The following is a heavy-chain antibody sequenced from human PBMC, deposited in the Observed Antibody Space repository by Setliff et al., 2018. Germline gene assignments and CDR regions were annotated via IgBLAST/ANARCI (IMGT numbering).Heavy chain of an antibody. CDR1: GFTFSSYS. Sequence: KTSETLSLSCAASGFTFSSYSMNWVRQAPGKGLEWVSSISSSSSYIYYADSVKGRFTISRDNAKNSLYLQMNSLRAEDTAVYYCARDSSHYYYDSSGYYVVGYFDYWGQGTLVTVSS. V-gene: IGHV3-21*01. D-gene: IGHD3-22*01. CDR3: ARDSSHYYYDSSGYYVVGYFDY. CDR2: ISSSSSYI. J-gene: IGHJ4*02.